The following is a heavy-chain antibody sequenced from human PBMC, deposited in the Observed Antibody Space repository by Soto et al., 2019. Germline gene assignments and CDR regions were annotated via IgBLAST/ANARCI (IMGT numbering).Heavy chain of an antibody. J-gene: IGHJ4*02. CDR3: ARDDRTYYGSGSFAFDY. D-gene: IGHD3-10*01. CDR1: GFTFSSYG. Sequence: QVQLVESGGGVVQPGRSLRLSCAASGFTFSSYGMHWVRQAPGKGLEWVAVIWYDGSNKWYADSVKGRFTISRDNSKNTLSLPMNRLRAEDTAVYYCARDDRTYYGSGSFAFDYWGQGALVTVPS. V-gene: IGHV3-33*01. CDR2: IWYDGSNK.